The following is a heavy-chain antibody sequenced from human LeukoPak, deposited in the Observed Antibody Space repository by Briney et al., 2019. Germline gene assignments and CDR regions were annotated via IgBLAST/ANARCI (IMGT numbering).Heavy chain of an antibody. CDR1: GYTFTGYY. CDR3: ARDGIGELAIFGVVTTTKYYYYYMDV. Sequence: GASVKVSCKASGYTFTGYYMHWVRQAPGQGLEWMGWINPNSGGTNYAQKFQGRVTMTRDTSISTAYMELSRLRSDDTAVYYCARDGIGELAIFGVVTTTKYYYYYMDVWGKGTTVTVSS. J-gene: IGHJ6*03. D-gene: IGHD3-3*01. CDR2: INPNSGGT. V-gene: IGHV1-2*02.